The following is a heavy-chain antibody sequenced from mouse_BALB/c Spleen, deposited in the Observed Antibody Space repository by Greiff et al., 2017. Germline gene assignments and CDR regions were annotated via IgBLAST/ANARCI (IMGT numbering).Heavy chain of an antibody. CDR3: NDGRLAY. V-gene: IGHV14-4*02. CDR1: GFNIKDYY. J-gene: IGHJ3*01. Sequence: VQLQQSGAELVRSGASVKLSCTASGFNIKDYYMHWVKQRPEQGLEWIGWIDPENGDTEYAPKFQGKATMTADTSSNTAYLQLSSLTSEDTAVYYCNDGRLAYWGQGTLVTVSA. CDR2: IDPENGDT.